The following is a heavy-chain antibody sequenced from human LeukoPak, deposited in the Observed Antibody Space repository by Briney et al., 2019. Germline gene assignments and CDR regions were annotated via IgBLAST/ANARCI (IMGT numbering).Heavy chain of an antibody. CDR2: ISSSSSYI. V-gene: IGHV3-21*04. J-gene: IGHJ4*02. Sequence: GGSLRLSCAASGFTFSSYSMNWVRQAPGKGLEWVSSISSSSSYIYYADSVKGRFTISRDNSKNTLYLQMNSLRAEDTAVYYCATESGGYSYGFGGQGTLVTVSS. CDR1: GFTFSSYS. D-gene: IGHD5-18*01. CDR3: ATESGGYSYGF.